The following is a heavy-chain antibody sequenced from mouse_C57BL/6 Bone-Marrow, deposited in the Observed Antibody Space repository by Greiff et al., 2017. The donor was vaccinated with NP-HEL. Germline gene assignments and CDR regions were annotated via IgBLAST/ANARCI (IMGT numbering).Heavy chain of an antibody. J-gene: IGHJ2*01. V-gene: IGHV1-7*01. CDR3: ARGRWLLRYFDY. CDR1: GYTFTSYC. D-gene: IGHD2-3*01. CDR2: INPSSGYT. Sequence: VKLVESGAELAKPGASVKLSCKASGYTFTSYCMHWVKPRPGQGLEWIGYINPSSGYTKYNQKFKDKATLTADKSSSTAYMQLSSLTYEDSAVYYCARGRWLLRYFDYWGQGTTLTVSS.